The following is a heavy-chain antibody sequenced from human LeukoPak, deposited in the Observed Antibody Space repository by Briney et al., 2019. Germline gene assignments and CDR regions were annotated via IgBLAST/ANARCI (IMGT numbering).Heavy chain of an antibody. J-gene: IGHJ5*02. Sequence: SETLSLTCTVSGGSISSGSYYWSWIRQPAGKGLEWIGRIYTSGSTNYNPSLKSRVTMSVDTSKNQFSLKLSSVTAADTAVYYCARDRKYSSGWSYWFDPWGQGTLATVSS. CDR3: ARDRKYSSGWSYWFDP. CDR1: GGSISSGSYY. V-gene: IGHV4-61*02. CDR2: IYTSGST. D-gene: IGHD6-19*01.